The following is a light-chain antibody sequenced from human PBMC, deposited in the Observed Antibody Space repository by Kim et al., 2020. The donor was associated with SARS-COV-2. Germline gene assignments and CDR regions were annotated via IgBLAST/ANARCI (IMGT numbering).Light chain of an antibody. V-gene: IGKV1-16*02. J-gene: IGKJ4*01. Sequence: DIQMTQSPSSLSASVGDRVTITCRPSQGISNYLAWFQQKPGKAPKSLIYAASNLQSGVPSKFSGSGSGTDFTLTISSLQPEDFATYYCQQYNSYPLTFGGGTKVDIK. CDR3: QQYNSYPLT. CDR2: AAS. CDR1: QGISNY.